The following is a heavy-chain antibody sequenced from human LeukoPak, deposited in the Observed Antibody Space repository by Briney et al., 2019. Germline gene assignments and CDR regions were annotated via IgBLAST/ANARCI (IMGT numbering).Heavy chain of an antibody. D-gene: IGHD3-16*02. CDR3: ARDAAQVYDYVWGSYRYSGGDY. V-gene: IGHV3-7*01. J-gene: IGHJ4*02. CDR1: GLPFSSHW. CDR2: INRDGTEK. Sequence: PGGSLRLSCAASGLPFSSHWLSWFRQSPGKGLEWVAHINRDGTEKQYLDSVKGRFTISRDNAKNSLYLQMNSLRAEDTAVYYCARDAAQVYDYVWGSYRYSGGDYWGQGTLVTVSS.